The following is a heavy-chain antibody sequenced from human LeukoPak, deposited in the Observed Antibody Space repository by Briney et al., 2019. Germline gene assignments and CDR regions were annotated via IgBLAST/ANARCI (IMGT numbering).Heavy chain of an antibody. CDR2: ITGSGGIT. D-gene: IGHD2-2*01. V-gene: IGHV3-23*01. CDR1: GFTFSSYV. CDR3: AKYCISTSCYLYFGMDV. J-gene: IGHJ6*02. Sequence: PGGSLRLSCAASGFTFSSYVMSWVRQAPGKGLEWVSVITGSGGITYYADSVKGRFTISRDNSKNTLYLQMNSLRAEDTAVYYCAKYCISTSCYLYFGMDVWGQGTTVTVSS.